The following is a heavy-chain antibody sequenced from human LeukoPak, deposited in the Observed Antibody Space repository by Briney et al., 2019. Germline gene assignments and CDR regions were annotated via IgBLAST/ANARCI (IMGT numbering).Heavy chain of an antibody. CDR1: GFTFSSYG. D-gene: IGHD3-22*01. V-gene: IGHV3-33*01. Sequence: GGSLRLSCAASGFTFSSYGMHWVRQAPGKGLEWLAVIWYDGSNKYYADSVKGRFTISRDNSKNTLYLQMNSLRAEDTAVYYCARAGHYYDSSGHNWFDPWGQGTLVTVSS. CDR3: ARAGHYYDSSGHNWFDP. J-gene: IGHJ5*02. CDR2: IWYDGSNK.